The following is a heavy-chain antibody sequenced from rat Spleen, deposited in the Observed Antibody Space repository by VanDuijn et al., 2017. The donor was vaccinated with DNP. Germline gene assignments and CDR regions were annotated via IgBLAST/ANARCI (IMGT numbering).Heavy chain of an antibody. V-gene: IGHV5S10*01. CDR2: IIYDGSRT. CDR3: ATQDYYDGTRFSF. D-gene: IGHD1-12*02. Sequence: EVQLVESGGGLVQPGNSLKLSCAASGFTFSDYAMAWVRPSPKKGLEWVATIIYDGSRTHYRDSVKGRFTISRDDAKTTLYLQMDSLRSEDTATYYCATQDYYDGTRFSFWGQGTLVTVSS. J-gene: IGHJ3*01. CDR1: GFTFSDYA.